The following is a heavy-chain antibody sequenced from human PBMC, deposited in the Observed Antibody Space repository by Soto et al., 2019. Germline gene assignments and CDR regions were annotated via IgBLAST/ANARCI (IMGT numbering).Heavy chain of an antibody. V-gene: IGHV3-30-3*01. CDR2: MSYDGTTK. CDR1: GFIFSNYV. D-gene: IGHD3-10*01. CDR3: AREVLWSRYFDY. Sequence: QVQLVESGGGVVQPGRSVRLSCAASGFIFSNYVRYWVRQAPGKGLEWVAFMSYDGTTKSYADSVKGRFTISRDNSQNTLYLQMNSLRPEDMGVYYCAREVLWSRYFDYWGQGTLVTVSS. J-gene: IGHJ4*02.